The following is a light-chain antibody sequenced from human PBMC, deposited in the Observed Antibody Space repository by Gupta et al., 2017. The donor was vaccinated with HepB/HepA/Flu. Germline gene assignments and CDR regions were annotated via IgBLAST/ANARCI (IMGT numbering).Light chain of an antibody. CDR2: GNI. V-gene: IGLV1-40*01. CDR3: QYCDYSLSGV. J-gene: IGLJ2*01. CDR1: SSNIGAGHD. Sequence: QSVLTQPPSVSGAPGQRVTIFCTGSSSNIGAGHDVHWYQQVPGTAPKLLIEGNINRPSGVPDRVSASKSGTCASLATTGLQSEDDADDYCQYCDYSLSGVLGGGTKLTVL.